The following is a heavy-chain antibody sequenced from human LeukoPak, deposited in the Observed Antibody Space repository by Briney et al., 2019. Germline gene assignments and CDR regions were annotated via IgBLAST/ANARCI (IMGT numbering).Heavy chain of an antibody. V-gene: IGHV1-69*05. Sequence: GSSVKVSCKASGGTFSSYAISWVRQAPGQGLEWMGGIIPIFGTANYAQKFQGRVTITTDESTSTAYMELSSLRSEDTAVYYCASTLYYYDSSGYSLWGQGTLVTVSS. D-gene: IGHD3-22*01. J-gene: IGHJ4*02. CDR3: ASTLYYYDSSGYSL. CDR2: IIPIFGTA. CDR1: GGTFSSYA.